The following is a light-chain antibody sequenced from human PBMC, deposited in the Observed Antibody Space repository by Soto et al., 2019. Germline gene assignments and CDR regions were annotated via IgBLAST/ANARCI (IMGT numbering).Light chain of an antibody. CDR2: GTS. CDR3: QSYDSSLTGLYV. Sequence: QSFLTQPPSVSGAPGQRVTISCTGSSSNIGSRYDVHWYQQLPGTAPRLLIYGTSYRPSGVPDRFSGSKSGTSASLAITGLQAEDEADYYCQSYDSSLTGLYVFGTGTKVTVL. CDR1: SSNIGSRYD. V-gene: IGLV1-40*01. J-gene: IGLJ1*01.